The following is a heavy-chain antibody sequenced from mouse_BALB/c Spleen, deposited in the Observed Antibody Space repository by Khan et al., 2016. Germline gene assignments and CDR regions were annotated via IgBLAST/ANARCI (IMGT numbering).Heavy chain of an antibody. CDR2: INPHNDGI. CDR1: GYPFTNYI. D-gene: IGHD2-14*01. J-gene: IGHJ4*01. Sequence: VQLQQSGPELVKPGASVKMSCKTSGYPFTNYILHWVKQKPGQGLEWIGYINPHNDGIKYNEKFKGKATLTSDKSSSTAYMDLSSLTSEDSAVYYCARDYRYDWDVMDYWGRGTSVTVSS. CDR3: ARDYRYDWDVMDY. V-gene: IGHV1S136*01.